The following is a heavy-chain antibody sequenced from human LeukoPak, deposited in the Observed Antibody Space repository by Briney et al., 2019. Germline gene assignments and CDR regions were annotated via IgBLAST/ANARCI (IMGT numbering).Heavy chain of an antibody. CDR1: GGSISSSN. D-gene: IGHD2-15*01. CDR2: ISGSGGST. CDR3: AGGSAGY. Sequence: GTLSLTRAVSGGSISSSNWWSWVRQAPGKGLEWVSAISGSGGSTYYADSVKGRFTISRDNSKNTLYLQMNSLRAEDTAVYYCAGGSAGYWGQGTLVTVSS. V-gene: IGHV3-23*01. J-gene: IGHJ4*02.